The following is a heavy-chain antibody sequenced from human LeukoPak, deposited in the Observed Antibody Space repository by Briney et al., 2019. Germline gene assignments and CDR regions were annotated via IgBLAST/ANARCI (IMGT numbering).Heavy chain of an antibody. J-gene: IGHJ4*02. D-gene: IGHD3-10*01. CDR2: ISFDGTNK. V-gene: IGHV3-30-3*01. CDR1: GFPFRSYA. CDR3: ARERGAGLLWFGEFTH. Sequence: PGGSLRLSYEASGFPFRSYAMHWVRQAPSKGLEWVAVISFDGTNKKYADSVKGRFTISRDSSKNSVYLQMNSLKFEDTAVYFCARERGAGLLWFGEFTHWGQGILVSVSS.